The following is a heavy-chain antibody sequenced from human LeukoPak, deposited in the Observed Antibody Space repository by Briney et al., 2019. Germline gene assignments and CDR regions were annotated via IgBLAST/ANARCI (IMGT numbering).Heavy chain of an antibody. CDR3: ARGYYSSSRFDS. Sequence: PGGPLRLSCAASGXPFSNYWMHWVRQAPGKGLVWVSRDNSDGSTTNYADSVKGRFTMSRDNAEHTLYMRMNSLRPEDTAVYYCARGYYSSSRFDSWGQGTLVTVSS. CDR2: DNSDGSTT. V-gene: IGHV3-74*01. J-gene: IGHJ4*02. CDR1: GXPFSNYW. D-gene: IGHD6-13*01.